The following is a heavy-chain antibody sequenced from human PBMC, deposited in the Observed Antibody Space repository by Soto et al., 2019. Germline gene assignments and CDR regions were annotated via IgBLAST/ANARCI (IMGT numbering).Heavy chain of an antibody. D-gene: IGHD5-12*01. J-gene: IGHJ4*02. CDR2: ISGRAGET. Sequence: EVQLLESGAGLVQPGGSIRRSCTASGFTDSIYARAWVPQAPGKGLEGVSAISGRAGETYYAASVKGRFTISRDNSKNTVYLQMTNLRADDTAVYYCAKEIAVAVATPPEYWGQGTLVTVSS. V-gene: IGHV3-23*01. CDR3: AKEIAVAVATPPEY. CDR1: GFTDSIYA.